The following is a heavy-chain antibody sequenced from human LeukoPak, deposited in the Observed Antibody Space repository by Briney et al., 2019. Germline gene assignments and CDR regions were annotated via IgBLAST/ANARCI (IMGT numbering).Heavy chain of an antibody. D-gene: IGHD3-22*01. Sequence: PGGPLSLSGAASGFTVSRNYLSWVRQAPGKGLEWVSVIYSGGSTYYADSVKGRFTISRDNSKNTLYLQMNSLRAEDTAVYYCARVQNSYHYDSSGYVYYWGQGTLVTVSS. CDR2: IYSGGST. V-gene: IGHV3-53*05. CDR1: GFTVSRNY. J-gene: IGHJ4*02. CDR3: ARVQNSYHYDSSGYVYY.